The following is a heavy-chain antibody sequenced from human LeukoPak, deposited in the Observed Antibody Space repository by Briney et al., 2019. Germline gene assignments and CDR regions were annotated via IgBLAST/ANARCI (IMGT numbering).Heavy chain of an antibody. CDR2: INPNSGGT. CDR1: GYTFTSYD. J-gene: IGHJ5*02. V-gene: IGHV1-2*02. D-gene: IGHD6-19*01. CDR3: AREAHSSGWYGGWFDP. Sequence: ASVKVSCKASGYTFTSYDINWARQATGQGLEWMGWINPNSGGTNYAQKFQGRVTMTRDTSISTAYMELSRLRSDDTAVYYCAREAHSSGWYGGWFDPWGQGTLVTVSS.